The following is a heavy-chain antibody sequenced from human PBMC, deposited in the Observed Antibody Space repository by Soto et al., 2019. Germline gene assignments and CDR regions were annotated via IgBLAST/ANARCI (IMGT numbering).Heavy chain of an antibody. CDR2: IYWNDNK. Sequence: GSGPTLVNPTQTLTLTCTFSGFSLSTSGVGVGWIRQPPGKALEWLALIYWNDNKDYNPSLKSRVTITKDTSKNQVVLTMTNMDPVDTATYYCAHRQDYSNFATWGQGTLVTVSS. V-gene: IGHV2-5*01. CDR3: AHRQDYSNFAT. D-gene: IGHD4-4*01. J-gene: IGHJ4*02. CDR1: GFSLSTSGVG.